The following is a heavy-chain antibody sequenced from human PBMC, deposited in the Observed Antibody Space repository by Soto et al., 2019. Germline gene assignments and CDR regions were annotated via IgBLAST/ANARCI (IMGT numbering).Heavy chain of an antibody. J-gene: IGHJ6*02. Sequence: PGGSLRLSCAASGFTFSDYYMSWIRQAPGKGLEWVSYISSSSSYTNYADSVKGRFTISRDNAKNPLYLQMNSLRAEDTAVYYCARQCGGDCYYYYYGMDVWGQGTTVTVSS. D-gene: IGHD2-21*02. CDR3: ARQCGGDCYYYYYGMDV. V-gene: IGHV3-11*06. CDR1: GFTFSDYY. CDR2: ISSSSSYT.